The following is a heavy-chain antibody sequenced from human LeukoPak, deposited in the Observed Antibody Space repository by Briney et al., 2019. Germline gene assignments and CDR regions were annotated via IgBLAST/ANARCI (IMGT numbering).Heavy chain of an antibody. V-gene: IGHV3-49*04. D-gene: IGHD5-18*01. Sequence: GGSLRHSCTATGFTLVDSAMSWVRQVPGTGLHRVGFIRSKAYGGTTEYAASVKGRFTISRDDSKSIGYLQMNSLKTEDTALYHCTRDLSYGLSYDYWGQGTLVTVSS. CDR2: IRSKAYGGTT. J-gene: IGHJ4*02. CDR3: TRDLSYGLSYDY. CDR1: GFTLVDSA.